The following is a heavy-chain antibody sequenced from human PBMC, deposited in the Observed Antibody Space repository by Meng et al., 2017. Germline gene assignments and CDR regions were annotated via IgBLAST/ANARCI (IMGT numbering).Heavy chain of an antibody. CDR2: MNPNSGNT. CDR3: ARVYRYDSSGYYREYFDC. CDR1: GYTFTSYD. J-gene: IGHJ4*01. Sequence: ASVKVSCKASGYTFTSYDINWVRQATGQGLEWMGWMNPNSGNTGYAQKFQGRVTITRNTSISTAYMELSSLRSEDTAVYYCARVYRYDSSGYYREYFDCWGQGTLVTVSS. D-gene: IGHD3-22*01. V-gene: IGHV1-8*03.